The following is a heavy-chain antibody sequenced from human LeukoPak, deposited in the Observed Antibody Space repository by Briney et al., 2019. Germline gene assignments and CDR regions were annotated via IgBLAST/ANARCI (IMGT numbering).Heavy chain of an antibody. CDR1: GYTFTGYY. D-gene: IGHD6-19*01. CDR3: ARGGQWLVLGWFDP. CDR2: INPNSGGT. Sequence: ASVNVSCKASGYTFTGYYMHWVRQAPGQGLEWMGWINPNSGGTNYAQKFQGRVTMTRDTSISTAYMELSRLRSDDTAVYYCARGGQWLVLGWFDPWGQGTLVTVSS. V-gene: IGHV1-2*02. J-gene: IGHJ5*02.